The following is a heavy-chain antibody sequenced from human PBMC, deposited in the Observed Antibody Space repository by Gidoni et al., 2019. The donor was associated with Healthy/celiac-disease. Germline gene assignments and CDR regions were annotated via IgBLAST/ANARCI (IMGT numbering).Heavy chain of an antibody. J-gene: IGHJ6*04. CDR1: GFTFDDYA. CDR2: ISWNSGSI. Sequence: EVQLVESGGGLVQPGRSLRRSCSASGFTFDDYARHWVRQAPGKGLEWVSGISWNSGSIGYADSVKGRFTISRDNAKNSLYLQMNSLRAEDTALYYCAKDIFGAAAGTGDVWGKGTTVTVSS. CDR3: AKDIFGAAAGTGDV. V-gene: IGHV3-9*01. D-gene: IGHD6-13*01.